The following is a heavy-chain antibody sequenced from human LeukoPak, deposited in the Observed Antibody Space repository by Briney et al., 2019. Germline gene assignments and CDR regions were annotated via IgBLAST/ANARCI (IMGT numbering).Heavy chain of an antibody. Sequence: PGGSLRLSCAASGFTFSSYWMGWVRQAPGKGVEWVANIKHEGSEEYYVGSVRGRFSISRDKAKSSLYLQINSLRPEDTALYFCARDEHQYFHASSGRFDYWGQGILVTVSA. CDR1: GFTFSSYW. J-gene: IGHJ4*02. D-gene: IGHD6-19*01. CDR3: ARDEHQYFHASSGRFDY. CDR2: IKHEGSEE. V-gene: IGHV3-7*04.